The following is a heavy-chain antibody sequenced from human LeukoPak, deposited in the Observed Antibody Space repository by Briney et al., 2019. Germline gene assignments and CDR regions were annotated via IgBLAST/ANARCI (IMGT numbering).Heavy chain of an antibody. CDR2: IYYSGST. CDR3: ARKQTGTMYDV. Sequence: SQTLSLTCTVSGGSISSGGYYWSWIRQHPGKGLERIGYIYYSGSTYYNPSLTSRVSISKDTSDNQFSLRLYSVTAADTAVYYCARKQTGTMYDVWGQGTQVTVSS. J-gene: IGHJ4*02. CDR1: GGSISSGGYY. D-gene: IGHD1-7*01. V-gene: IGHV4-31*03.